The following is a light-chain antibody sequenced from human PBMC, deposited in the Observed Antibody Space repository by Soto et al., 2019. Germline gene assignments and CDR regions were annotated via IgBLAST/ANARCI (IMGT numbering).Light chain of an antibody. Sequence: QSVLTQPPSASGTPGQRVTISCSGSSSNIGSNYVYWYQQVPGTTPKLLIYKNNQRPLGVPDRFSGSKSGTSASLAISGLRSDDEADYYCAVWDDSLSGREVFGGGTKVTVL. CDR2: KNN. J-gene: IGLJ2*01. V-gene: IGLV1-47*01. CDR3: AVWDDSLSGREV. CDR1: SSNIGSNY.